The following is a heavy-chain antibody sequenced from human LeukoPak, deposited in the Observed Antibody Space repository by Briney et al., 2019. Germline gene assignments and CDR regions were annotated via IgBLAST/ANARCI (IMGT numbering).Heavy chain of an antibody. CDR2: IYHSGST. J-gene: IGHJ4*02. Sequence: PSETLSLTCTVSGGSISSGGYYWSWIRQPPGKGLEWIGYIYHSGSTYYNPSLKSRVTISVDRSKNQFSLKLSSVTAADTAVYYCAIFYYSNFPGYWGQGTLVTVSS. CDR1: GGSISSGGYY. D-gene: IGHD4-11*01. CDR3: AIFYYSNFPGY. V-gene: IGHV4-30-2*01.